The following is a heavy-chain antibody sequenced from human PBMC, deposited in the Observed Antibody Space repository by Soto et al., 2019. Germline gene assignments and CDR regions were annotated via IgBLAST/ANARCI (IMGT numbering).Heavy chain of an antibody. J-gene: IGHJ5*02. D-gene: IGHD3-10*01. Sequence: EVQLVESGGGLAQPGGSLILSCAASGLTFSSYWMTWVRQAPGKGLEWVANIKQDGSEKYYVDSVKGRFTISRDNAKNSLYLQMNNLRVEDTAVYYCARGEAIGDDPWGHGTLVTVSS. CDR3: ARGEAIGDDP. V-gene: IGHV3-7*01. CDR2: IKQDGSEK. CDR1: GLTFSSYW.